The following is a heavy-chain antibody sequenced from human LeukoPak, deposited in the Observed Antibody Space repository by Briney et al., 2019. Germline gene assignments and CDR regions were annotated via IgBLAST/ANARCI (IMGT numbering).Heavy chain of an antibody. CDR1: GFTFSSYS. Sequence: PGGSLRLSCAASGFTFSSYSMNWVRQAPGKGLEWVSSISSSSSYIYYADSVKGRFTISRDNAKNSLYLQMNSLRAEDTAVYYCARGVSGGSGWYDYWGQGTLVTVSS. J-gene: IGHJ4*02. CDR2: ISSSSSYI. V-gene: IGHV3-21*01. CDR3: ARGVSGGSGWYDY. D-gene: IGHD6-19*01.